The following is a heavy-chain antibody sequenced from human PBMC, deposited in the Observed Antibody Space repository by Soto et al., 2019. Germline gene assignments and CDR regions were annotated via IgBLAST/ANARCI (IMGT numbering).Heavy chain of an antibody. CDR2: ISSSGSTI. CDR3: ARDTTRGAFDI. J-gene: IGHJ3*02. CDR1: GFTFSSYE. V-gene: IGHV3-48*03. Sequence: GGSLRLSCAASGFTFSSYEMNWVRQAPGKGLEWVSYISSSGSTIYYADSVKGRFTISRDNAKNSLYLQMNSLGAEDTAVYYCARDTTRGAFDIWGQGTMVTVSS. D-gene: IGHD1-26*01.